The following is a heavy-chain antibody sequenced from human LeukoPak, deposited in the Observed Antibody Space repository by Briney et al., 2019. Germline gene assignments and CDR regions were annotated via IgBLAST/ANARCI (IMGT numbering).Heavy chain of an antibody. CDR2: IYTSGST. J-gene: IGHJ4*02. Sequence: SETLSLTCTVSGGSISSYYWNWIRQPAGKGLEWIGRIYTSGSTNYNPSLKSRVTISVDTSKTQFSLKLSSVTAADTAVYYCARVAGRWPYYFDYWGQGTLVTVSS. V-gene: IGHV4-4*07. CDR3: ARVAGRWPYYFDY. D-gene: IGHD5-24*01. CDR1: GGSISSYY.